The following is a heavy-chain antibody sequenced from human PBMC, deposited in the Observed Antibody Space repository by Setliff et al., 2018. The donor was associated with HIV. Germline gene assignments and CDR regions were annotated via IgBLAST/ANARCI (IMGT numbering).Heavy chain of an antibody. CDR3: ALKGAYDILTGFPN. D-gene: IGHD3-9*01. CDR2: IIPIFGTT. Sequence: ASVKVSCKASGGTFRNYGISWVRQAPGQGLEWMGGIIPIFGTTNYAQKFQGRVTITADESTTTAYMELSSLRSEDTAVYYCALKGAYDILTGFPNWGQGTLVTVSS. CDR1: GGTFRNYG. V-gene: IGHV1-69*13. J-gene: IGHJ4*02.